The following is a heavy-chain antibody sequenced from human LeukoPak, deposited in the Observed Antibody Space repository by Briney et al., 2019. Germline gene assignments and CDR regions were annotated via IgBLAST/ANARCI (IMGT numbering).Heavy chain of an antibody. V-gene: IGHV4-61*01. CDR1: GGSISSSSYY. Sequence: SETLSLTCTVSGGSISSSSYYWSWIRQPPGKGLEWIGYFYYSGSTNYNPSLKSRVTISVDTSKNQFSLKLSSVTAADTAVYYCAREDTAMAYFDYWGQGTLVTVPS. D-gene: IGHD5-18*01. CDR2: FYYSGST. J-gene: IGHJ4*02. CDR3: AREDTAMAYFDY.